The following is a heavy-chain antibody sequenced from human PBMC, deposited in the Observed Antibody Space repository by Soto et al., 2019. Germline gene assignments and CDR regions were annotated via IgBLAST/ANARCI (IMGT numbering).Heavy chain of an antibody. D-gene: IGHD3-10*01. Sequence: PSETLSLTCTVSGGSISSYYWSRIRQPPGKGLEWIGYIYYSGSTNYNPSLKSRVTISVDTSKNQFSLKLSSVTAADTAVYYCARRVGFGDYFDYWGQGTLVTVSS. CDR1: GGSISSYY. J-gene: IGHJ4*02. CDR3: ARRVGFGDYFDY. CDR2: IYYSGST. V-gene: IGHV4-59*08.